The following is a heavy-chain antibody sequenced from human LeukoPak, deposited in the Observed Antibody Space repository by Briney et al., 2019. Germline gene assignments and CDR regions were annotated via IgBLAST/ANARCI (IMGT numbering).Heavy chain of an antibody. J-gene: IGHJ4*02. CDR1: GFTFSSYA. V-gene: IGHV3-23*01. Sequence: GGSLRLSCAASGFTFSSYAMSWVRQAPGKGLEWVSAISGSGGSTYYADSVKGRFTISRDNSKNTLYLQVNSLRAEDTAVYYCAKDINIGSGRSKAGVFDYWGQGTLVTVSS. D-gene: IGHD3-10*01. CDR2: ISGSGGST. CDR3: AKDINIGSGRSKAGVFDY.